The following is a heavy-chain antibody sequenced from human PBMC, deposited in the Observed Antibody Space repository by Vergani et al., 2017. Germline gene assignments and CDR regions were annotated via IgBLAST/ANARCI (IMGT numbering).Heavy chain of an antibody. CDR1: GFTFNHYA. J-gene: IGHJ6*02. Sequence: EVQLLESGGDLVQPGGSLRLSCAASGFTFNHYAMNWVRQAPGKGLEWVSGSSGSGGSTYYAGSVKGRFTISRDSSKNTLYLQMNSLSAADTAVYYCAKANPRNSGYDYLYYYHAMDVWGQGTTVTVSS. CDR2: SSGSGGST. CDR3: AKANPRNSGYDYLYYYHAMDV. V-gene: IGHV3-23*01. D-gene: IGHD5-12*01.